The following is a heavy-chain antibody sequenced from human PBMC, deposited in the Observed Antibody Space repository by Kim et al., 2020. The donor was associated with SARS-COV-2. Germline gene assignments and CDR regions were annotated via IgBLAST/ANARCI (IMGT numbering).Heavy chain of an antibody. J-gene: IGHJ3*02. V-gene: IGHV4-39*02. D-gene: IGHD3-10*01. Sequence: SETLSLTCTVSGGSISSSSYYWGWIRQPPGKGLEWIGSIYYSGSTYYNPSLKSRVTISVDTSKNQFSLKLSSVTAADTAVYYCAREWDYGSGTPIWGQGTMVTVSS. CDR1: GGSISSSSYY. CDR3: AREWDYGSGTPI. CDR2: IYYSGST.